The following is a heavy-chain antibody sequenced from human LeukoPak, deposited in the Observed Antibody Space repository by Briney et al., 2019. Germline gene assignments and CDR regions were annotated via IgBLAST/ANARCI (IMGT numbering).Heavy chain of an antibody. D-gene: IGHD3-10*01. CDR2: IYYSGST. V-gene: IGHV4-39*07. J-gene: IGHJ4*02. CDR3: ARVGKQSMVRGVISPPARQPFDY. CDR1: GGSISSSSYY. Sequence: TSETLSLTCTVSGGSISSSSYYWGWIRQPPGKGLEWIGGIYYSGSTYYNPSLKSRVTISVDTSKNQFSLKLSSVTAADTAVYYCARVGKQSMVRGVISPPARQPFDYWGQGTLVTVSS.